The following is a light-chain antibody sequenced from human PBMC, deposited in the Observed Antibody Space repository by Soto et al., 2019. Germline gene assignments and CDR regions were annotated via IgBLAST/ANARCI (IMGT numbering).Light chain of an antibody. V-gene: IGKV1-5*01. J-gene: IGKJ4*01. CDR1: QTLRTW. CDR3: QQYNGYPIT. Sequence: DIQMTQSPSTLSASVGDRVTITCRASQTLRTWLAWYQQKPGKAPKLLIYDVSILQSGVPSRFSGSGSGTEFTLTISSLQPDDFATYYCQQYNGYPITFGGGTKVDIK. CDR2: DVS.